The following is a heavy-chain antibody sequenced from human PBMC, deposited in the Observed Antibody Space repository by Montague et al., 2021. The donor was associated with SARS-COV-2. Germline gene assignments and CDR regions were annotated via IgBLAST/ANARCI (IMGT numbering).Heavy chain of an antibody. D-gene: IGHD4-17*01. Sequence: SLRLSCAASGFTFSSYAMHRVRQAPGKGLEWVAVISYAEYDKYYADSVXGRFTISRDNSKNTLYLQMDSLRPDDTAVYYCASDAYGDHVGFFHHWGQGSLVTVSS. CDR2: ISYAEYDK. CDR3: ASDAYGDHVGFFHH. CDR1: GFTFSSYA. V-gene: IGHV3-30-3*01. J-gene: IGHJ1*01.